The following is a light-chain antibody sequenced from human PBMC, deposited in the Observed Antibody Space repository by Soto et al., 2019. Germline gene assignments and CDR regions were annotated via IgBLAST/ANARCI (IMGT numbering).Light chain of an antibody. Sequence: QSALTQPHSVSGSPGQSVTISCTGTSSDVGRYNYVSWYQHHPGKAPKLMIYGVNERPSGVPDRFSGSKSGNTASLTISGLQAEDEADYHCCSYAGSYILVFGGGTKVTVL. J-gene: IGLJ3*02. CDR3: CSYAGSYILV. CDR2: GVN. V-gene: IGLV2-11*01. CDR1: SSDVGRYNY.